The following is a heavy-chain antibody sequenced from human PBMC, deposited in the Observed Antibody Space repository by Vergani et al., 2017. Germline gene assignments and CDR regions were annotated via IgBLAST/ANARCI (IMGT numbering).Heavy chain of an antibody. Sequence: EVQLVESGGGLVQPGRSLRLSCAASGFTFDDYAMHWVRQAPGKGLEWVSGISWNSGSIGDADSVKGRFTISRDNAKNSLYLQMNSLRAEDTALYYCAKDKGGYCSSTSCHFFYYYYMDVWGKGTTVTVSS. V-gene: IGHV3-9*01. CDR3: AKDKGGYCSSTSCHFFYYYYMDV. J-gene: IGHJ6*03. CDR1: GFTFDDYA. CDR2: ISWNSGSI. D-gene: IGHD2-2*01.